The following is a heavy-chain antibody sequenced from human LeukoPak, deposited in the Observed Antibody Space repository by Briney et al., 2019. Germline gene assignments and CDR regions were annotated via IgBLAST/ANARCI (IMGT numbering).Heavy chain of an antibody. V-gene: IGHV4-39*01. J-gene: IGHJ4*02. D-gene: IGHD3-3*01. CDR2: IYYSGST. CDR3: ARCAGDFWSGYPDY. Sequence: SETLSLTCTVSGGSISSSSYYWGWIRQPPGKGLEWIGSIYYSGSTYYNPSLKSRVTISVDTSKNQFSLKLSSVTAADTAVYYCARCAGDFWSGYPDYWGQGTLVTVSS. CDR1: GGSISSSSYY.